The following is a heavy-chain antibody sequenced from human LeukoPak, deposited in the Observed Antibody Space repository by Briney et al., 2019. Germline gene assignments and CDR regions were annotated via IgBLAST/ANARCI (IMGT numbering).Heavy chain of an antibody. CDR1: GYTFTSYY. Sequence: ASVKVSCKASGYTFTSYYIHWVRQAPGQGLEWMGWINPNSGGTNYAQKFQGRVTMTRDTSTGTAYMELNSLRFDDTAVYYCAREYWKVRPASGNNWFDPWGQGILVTVSS. CDR3: AREYWKVRPASGNNWFDP. CDR2: INPNSGGT. V-gene: IGHV1-2*02. J-gene: IGHJ5*02. D-gene: IGHD1-1*01.